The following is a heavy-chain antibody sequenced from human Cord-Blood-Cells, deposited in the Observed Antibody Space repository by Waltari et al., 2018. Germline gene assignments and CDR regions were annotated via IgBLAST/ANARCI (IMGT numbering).Heavy chain of an antibody. J-gene: IGHJ5*02. Sequence: QVQLVQSGAEVKKPGASVKVSCKASGYTFTGYYMHWVRQAPGQGLEWMGWINPNRGGTNYAQKFQGWVTMTRDTSISTAYMELSRLRSDDTAVYYCAREYSSSSGWFDPWGQGTLVTVS. D-gene: IGHD6-6*01. V-gene: IGHV1-2*04. CDR1: GYTFTGYY. CDR3: AREYSSSSGWFDP. CDR2: INPNRGGT.